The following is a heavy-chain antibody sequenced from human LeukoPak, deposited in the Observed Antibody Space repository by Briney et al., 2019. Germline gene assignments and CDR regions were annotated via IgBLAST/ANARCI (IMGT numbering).Heavy chain of an antibody. CDR3: ARDVYCSSTSCYALHGFFDY. CDR1: GFSFRSYS. V-gene: IGHV3-23*01. Sequence: PGGSLRLSCAASGFSFRSYSMNWVRQAPGKGLEWVSAISGSGTNTDYADSGKGRFTISRDNSKNTTYLQMNSLRAEDPAVYYCARDVYCSSTSCYALHGFFDYWGQGTLVIVSS. J-gene: IGHJ4*02. D-gene: IGHD2-2*01. CDR2: ISGSGTNT.